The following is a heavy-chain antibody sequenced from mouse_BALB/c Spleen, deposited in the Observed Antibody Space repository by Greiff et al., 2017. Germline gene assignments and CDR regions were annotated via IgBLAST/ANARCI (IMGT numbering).Heavy chain of an antibody. CDR1: GYTFTSYW. J-gene: IGHJ2*01. D-gene: IGHD1-1*01. Sequence: VQLQQSGAELVKPGASVKLSCKASGYTFTSYWMHWVKQRPGQGLEWIGEINPSNGRTNYNEKFKSKATLTVDKSSSTAYMQLSSLTSEDSAVYYCARVYYGSSYAYYFDYWGQGTTLTVSS. V-gene: IGHV1S81*02. CDR2: INPSNGRT. CDR3: ARVYYGSSYAYYFDY.